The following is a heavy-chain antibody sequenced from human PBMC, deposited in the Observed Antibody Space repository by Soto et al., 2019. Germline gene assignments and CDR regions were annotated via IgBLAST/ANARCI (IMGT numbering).Heavy chain of an antibody. CDR2: IYWDDDK. D-gene: IGHD3-3*01. CDR3: AHRVLRTVFGLVTTTAIYFDF. V-gene: IGHV2-5*02. CDR1: GFSLTTSGVG. J-gene: IGHJ4*02. Sequence: QITLNESGPTVVRPTETLTLTCRFSGFSLTTSGVGVGWIRQSPGKDPEWLPLIYWDDDKRYSASLKSRLTITKDTSKHQVVLTVSDLEPTDTATYYCAHRVLRTVFGLVTTTAIYFDFWGQGTPVAVSS.